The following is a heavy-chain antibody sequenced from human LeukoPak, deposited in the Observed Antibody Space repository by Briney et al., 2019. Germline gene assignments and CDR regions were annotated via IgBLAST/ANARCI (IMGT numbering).Heavy chain of an antibody. J-gene: IGHJ4*02. CDR3: ARGAVQLERRFDY. V-gene: IGHV4-61*01. Sequence: SETLSLTCTVSGGSVSSGSYYWSWIRQPPGKGLEWIGYIYYSGSTNYNPSLKSRVTISVDTSKDQFSLKLSSVTAADTAVYYCARGAVQLERRFDYWGQGTLVTVSS. CDR1: GGSVSSGSYY. CDR2: IYYSGST. D-gene: IGHD1-1*01.